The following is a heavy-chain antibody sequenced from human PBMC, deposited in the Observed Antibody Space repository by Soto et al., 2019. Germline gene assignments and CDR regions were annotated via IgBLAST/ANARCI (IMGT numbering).Heavy chain of an antibody. CDR3: ARPTITTGVDYYYGMDV. J-gene: IGHJ6*02. V-gene: IGHV1-69*01. D-gene: IGHD3-22*01. CDR2: IIPIFGTA. Sequence: QVQLVQSGAEAKKPGSSVKVSCKASGGTFSKYAISWVRQAHGQGLEWMGGIIPIFGTANYAQKFQGRVTITADESTSTAYMELSSLRSEDTAVYYCARPTITTGVDYYYGMDVWGQGTTVTVSS. CDR1: GGTFSKYA.